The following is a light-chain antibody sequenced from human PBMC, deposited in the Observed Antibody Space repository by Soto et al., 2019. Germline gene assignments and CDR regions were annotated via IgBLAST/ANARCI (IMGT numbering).Light chain of an antibody. CDR3: QYYGSSHSNT. CDR1: QSVSNNY. V-gene: IGKV3-20*01. CDR2: GAS. J-gene: IGKJ5*01. Sequence: EIVLTQSPGTLSLSPGERATLSCRAIQSVSNNYLAWYQQKPGQAPRLVIYGASNRATGIPDRFSGSGSGTDFTLTISRLEPEDFAVYYCQYYGSSHSNTFGQGTRLEI.